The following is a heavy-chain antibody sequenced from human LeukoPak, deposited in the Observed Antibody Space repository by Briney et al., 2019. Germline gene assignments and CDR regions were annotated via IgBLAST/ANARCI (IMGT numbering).Heavy chain of an antibody. CDR3: ARGHDADV. CDR2: INHSGST. V-gene: IGHV4-34*01. Sequence: SETLSLTCAVYGGSFSGYYCSWIRQPPGKGLEWIGEINHSGSTNYNPSLKSRVTISVDTSKNQFSLKLSSVTAADTAVYYCARGHDADVWGKGTTVTVSS. CDR1: GGSFSGYY. J-gene: IGHJ6*04.